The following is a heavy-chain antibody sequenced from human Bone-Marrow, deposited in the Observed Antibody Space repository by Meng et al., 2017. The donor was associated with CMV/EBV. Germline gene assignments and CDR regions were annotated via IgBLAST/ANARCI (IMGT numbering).Heavy chain of an antibody. D-gene: IGHD3-22*01. Sequence: SCKASGGTLSSYAISWVRQAPGQGLEWMGGIIPIFGTANYAQKFQGRVTITTDESTSTAYMELSSLRSEDTAVYYCARAMIGNVPPDYWGQGTLVTVSS. V-gene: IGHV1-69*05. J-gene: IGHJ4*02. CDR3: ARAMIGNVPPDY. CDR2: IIPIFGTA. CDR1: GGTLSSYA.